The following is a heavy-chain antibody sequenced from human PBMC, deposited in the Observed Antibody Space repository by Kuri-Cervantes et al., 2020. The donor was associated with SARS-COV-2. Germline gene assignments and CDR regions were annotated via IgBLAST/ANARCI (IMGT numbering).Heavy chain of an antibody. V-gene: IGHV3-21*01. J-gene: IGHJ4*02. CDR3: ARFYDSREYYFDY. CDR2: ISSSSSYI. D-gene: IGHD3-22*01. Sequence: GGSLRLSCAASGFTFSSYSMNWVRQAPGKGLEWVSSISSSSSYIYYADSVQGRFTISRDNAKNSLYLQMNSLRAEDTAVYYCARFYDSREYYFDYWGQGTLVTVSS. CDR1: GFTFSSYS.